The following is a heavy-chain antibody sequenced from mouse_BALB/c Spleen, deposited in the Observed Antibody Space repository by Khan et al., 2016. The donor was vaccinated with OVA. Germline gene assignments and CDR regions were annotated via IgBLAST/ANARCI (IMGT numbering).Heavy chain of an antibody. V-gene: IGHV1S137*01. Sequence: QVQLQQSGAELVRPGVSVKISCKGSGYTFTDFTMHWVKQSHAKSLEWIGVISTYYGDATHNEKFKGKATLTVDKSSSTAYMERARLTSEDSAIYYCARGGGDRFAYWGQGTLVTVSA. CDR2: ISTYYGDA. CDR1: GYTFTDFT. CDR3: ARGGGDRFAY. J-gene: IGHJ3*01.